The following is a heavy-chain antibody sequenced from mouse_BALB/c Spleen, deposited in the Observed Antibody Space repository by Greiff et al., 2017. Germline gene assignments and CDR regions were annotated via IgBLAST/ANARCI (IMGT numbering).Heavy chain of an antibody. CDR3: TRKTSLGHYWYFDV. CDR1: GYSFTSYW. J-gene: IGHJ1*01. CDR2: IYPGNSDT. Sequence: VQLQQSGTVLVRPGASVKMSCKASGYSFTSYWMHWVKQRPGQGLEWIGAIYPGNSDTSYNQKFKGKAKLTAVTSASTAYMELSSLTNEDSAVYYCTRKTSLGHYWYFDVWGAGTTVTVSS. D-gene: IGHD4-1*01. V-gene: IGHV1-5*01.